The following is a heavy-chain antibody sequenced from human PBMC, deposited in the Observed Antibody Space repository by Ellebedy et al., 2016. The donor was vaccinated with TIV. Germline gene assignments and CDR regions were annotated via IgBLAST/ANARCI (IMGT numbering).Heavy chain of an antibody. D-gene: IGHD3-22*01. CDR2: IYSGGST. V-gene: IGHV3-66*01. CDR3: ARRNYYDSSGYYDY. Sequence: GESLKISCAASGFTFSSYAMTWVRQPPGKGLEWVSVIYSGGSTYYADSVKGRFTISRDNSKNTLYLQMNSLRAEDTAVYYCARRNYYDSSGYYDYWGQGTLVTVSS. CDR1: GFTFSSYA. J-gene: IGHJ4*02.